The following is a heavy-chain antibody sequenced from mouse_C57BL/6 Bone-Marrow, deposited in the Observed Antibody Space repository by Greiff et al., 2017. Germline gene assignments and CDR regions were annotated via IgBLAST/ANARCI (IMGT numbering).Heavy chain of an antibody. CDR3: ARERAFTTVVPYFDY. CDR1: GFTFSDYY. J-gene: IGHJ2*01. Sequence: EVKLVESEGGLVQPGSSMKLSCTASGFTFSDYYMAWVRQVPEKGLEWVANINYDGSSTYYLDSLKSRFIISRDNAKNILYLQMSSLKSEDTATYYCARERAFTTVVPYFDYWGQGTTLTVSS. V-gene: IGHV5-16*01. D-gene: IGHD1-1*01. CDR2: INYDGSST.